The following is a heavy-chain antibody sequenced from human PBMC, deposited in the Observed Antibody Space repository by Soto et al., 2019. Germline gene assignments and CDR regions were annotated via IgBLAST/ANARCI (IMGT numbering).Heavy chain of an antibody. D-gene: IGHD6-19*01. CDR1: GFTFGDYA. J-gene: IGHJ6*02. V-gene: IGHV3-49*05. Sequence: EVQLVESGGGLVKPGRSLRLSCTASGFTFGDYAMSWFRQAPGKGLEWVGFIRTEPYGGTTEYAASVKGRFTISRDDSKSIAYLQMNSLKTEDTAVYYCTRVVLVAGYFYYGMDVWGQGTTVTVSS. CDR2: IRTEPYGGTT. CDR3: TRVVLVAGYFYYGMDV.